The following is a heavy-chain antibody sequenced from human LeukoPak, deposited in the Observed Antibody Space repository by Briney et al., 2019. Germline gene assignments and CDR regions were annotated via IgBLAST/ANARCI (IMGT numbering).Heavy chain of an antibody. CDR1: GGSISSYY. V-gene: IGHV4-59*01. Sequence: SETLSLTCTVSGGSISSYYWSWIRQPPGKGLEWIGYIYYSGSTNYNPSLKSRVTISVDTSKNQFSLKLSSVTAADTAVYYCARGLPYSSGYTFDYWGQGTLVTVSS. J-gene: IGHJ4*02. CDR2: IYYSGST. D-gene: IGHD3-22*01. CDR3: ARGLPYSSGYTFDY.